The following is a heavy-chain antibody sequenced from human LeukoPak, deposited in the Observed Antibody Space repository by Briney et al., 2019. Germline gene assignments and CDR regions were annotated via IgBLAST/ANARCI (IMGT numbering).Heavy chain of an antibody. CDR1: GFTFSSYW. J-gene: IGHJ4*02. Sequence: GGSLRLSCAASGFTFSSYWMHWVRQAPGKGLEWVGFIRSKVYGGTPEYAASVKGRFTISRDDSQGIAYLQMNSLKTEDTAVYYCTRDQTPYYWGQGTLVTVSS. CDR2: IRSKVYGGTP. V-gene: IGHV3-49*04. CDR3: TRDQTPYY.